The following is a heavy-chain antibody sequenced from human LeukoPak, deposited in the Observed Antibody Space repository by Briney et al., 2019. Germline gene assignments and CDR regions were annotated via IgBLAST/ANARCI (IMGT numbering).Heavy chain of an antibody. J-gene: IGHJ4*02. CDR3: ARGSKAAPGTFDF. Sequence: SETLSLTCTVSGGSISSYYWSWIRQPPGKGLEWIGYIYYTGSTDYNPSLKSRVAISVDTSKNQFSLKLSSVTAADTAVYYCARGSKAAPGTFDFWGQGTLVTVSS. D-gene: IGHD6-13*01. CDR2: IYYTGST. CDR1: GGSISSYY. V-gene: IGHV4-59*01.